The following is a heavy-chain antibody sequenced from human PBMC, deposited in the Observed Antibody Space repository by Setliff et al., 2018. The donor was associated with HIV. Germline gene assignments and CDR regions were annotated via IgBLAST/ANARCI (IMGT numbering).Heavy chain of an antibody. CDR3: VKADVLLCDV. Sequence: ASVKVSCKTSGYSFTGHFLHWVRQAPGHGLEWMGWIDPNSTDTNYALKFQGRVTSTTDTSVSTSYMELERLSADDTAIYYCVKADVLLCDVWGQGTLVTVSS. D-gene: IGHD3-16*01. CDR2: IDPNSTDT. CDR1: GYSFTGHF. V-gene: IGHV1-2*02. J-gene: IGHJ4*02.